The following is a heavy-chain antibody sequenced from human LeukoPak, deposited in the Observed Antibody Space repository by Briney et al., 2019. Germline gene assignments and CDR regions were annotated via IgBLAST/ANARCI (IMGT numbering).Heavy chain of an antibody. CDR2: IYPGDSDT. V-gene: IGHV5-51*01. D-gene: IGHD6-19*01. J-gene: IGHJ5*02. CDR3: VSHTYTSGWS. Sequence: GESLKISCKGSGYSFSGNWVGWVRQMPGKGLEWMGIIYPGDSDTRYSPSFQGQVTISADKSISTAYLQWSSLKASDTAMYYCVSHTYTSGWSWGQGTLVTVSS. CDR1: GYSFSGNW.